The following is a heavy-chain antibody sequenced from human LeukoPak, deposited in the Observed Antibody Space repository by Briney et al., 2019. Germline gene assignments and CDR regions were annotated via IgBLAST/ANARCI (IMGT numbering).Heavy chain of an antibody. CDR2: IYTSGST. V-gene: IGHV4-61*02. Sequence: PSQTLSLTXTVSGGSISSGSYYWSWIRQPAGKGLGWIGRIYTSGSTNYNPSLKSRVTISVDTSKNQFSLKLSSVTAADTAVYYCARDRISTNFWSGYYDYWGQGTLVTVSS. CDR3: ARDRISTNFWSGYYDY. J-gene: IGHJ4*02. CDR1: GGSISSGSYY. D-gene: IGHD3-3*01.